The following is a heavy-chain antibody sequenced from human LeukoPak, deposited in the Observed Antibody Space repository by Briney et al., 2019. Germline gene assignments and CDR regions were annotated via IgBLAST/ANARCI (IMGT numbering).Heavy chain of an antibody. V-gene: IGHV1-8*01. Sequence: ASVKVSCKAFGYTFTSYDINWVRQATGQGLEWMGWMNPNSGNTGYAQKFQGRVTMTRNTSISTAYMELSSLRSEDTAVYYCARGSVYRVATTDDYWGQGTLVTVSS. CDR2: MNPNSGNT. CDR1: GYTFTSYD. CDR3: ARGSVYRVATTDDY. J-gene: IGHJ4*02. D-gene: IGHD5-12*01.